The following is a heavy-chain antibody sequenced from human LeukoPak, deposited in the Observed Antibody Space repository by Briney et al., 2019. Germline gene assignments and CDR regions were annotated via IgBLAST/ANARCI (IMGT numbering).Heavy chain of an antibody. V-gene: IGHV1-69*05. CDR2: IIPIFGTA. CDR3: AREEFYGDYSNWFDP. Sequence: GSSVKVSCKASGGTFSSYAISWVRQAPGQGLEWMGGIIPIFGTANYAQKFQGRVTITTDESTSTAYMELSSLRSEDTAVYYCAREEFYGDYSNWFDPWGQGTLVTVSS. D-gene: IGHD4-17*01. CDR1: GGTFSSYA. J-gene: IGHJ5*02.